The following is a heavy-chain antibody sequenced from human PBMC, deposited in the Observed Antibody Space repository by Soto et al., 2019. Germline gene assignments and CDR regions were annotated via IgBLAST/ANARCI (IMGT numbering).Heavy chain of an antibody. CDR1: GFTFCDYY. V-gene: IGHV3-11*04. J-gene: IGHJ6*02. Sequence: PGGSLRLSCAASGFTFCDYYMNWVRQAPGKGLEWVSSISSSSTIYYADSVKGRFTISRDNAKNSLYLQMNSLRAEDTAVYYCARDRRITIFGDYYYYYDMDVWGQGTTVTV. CDR3: ARDRRITIFGDYYYYYDMDV. CDR2: ISSSSTI. D-gene: IGHD3-3*01.